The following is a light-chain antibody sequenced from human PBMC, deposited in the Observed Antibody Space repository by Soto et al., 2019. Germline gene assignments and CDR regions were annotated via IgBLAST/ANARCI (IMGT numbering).Light chain of an antibody. V-gene: IGKV1-9*01. J-gene: IGKJ1*01. Sequence: DIQLTQSPSFLSASVGDRVTITCRASQGINSYLAWYQQKPGKAPKLLIYAASTLQGGVPSRLSGSGSGTEFTLIISSLQPEDFATYYCQQLHSFPRTFGQGTKVEIK. CDR2: AAS. CDR3: QQLHSFPRT. CDR1: QGINSY.